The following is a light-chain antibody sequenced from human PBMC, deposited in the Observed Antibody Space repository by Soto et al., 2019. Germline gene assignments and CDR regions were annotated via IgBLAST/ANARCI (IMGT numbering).Light chain of an antibody. V-gene: IGKV3D-15*01. CDR3: QHYNDWPYT. Sequence: EIVMTQSPATLSVSPGERATLSCRASQSVSSNLAWYQQNPGQAPRLLISGASTRATGIPARFSGSGSGTEFTLTISILQSEDFAVYYCQHYNDWPYTFGQGTKLEIK. CDR2: GAS. J-gene: IGKJ2*01. CDR1: QSVSSN.